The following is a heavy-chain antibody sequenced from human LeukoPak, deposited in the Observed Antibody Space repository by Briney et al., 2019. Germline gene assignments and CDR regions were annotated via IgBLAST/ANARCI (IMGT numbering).Heavy chain of an antibody. J-gene: IGHJ4*02. V-gene: IGHV3-7*01. CDR3: ARDSPERGYSYGPLDNYFDY. D-gene: IGHD5-18*01. CDR2: IKQDGSEK. CDR1: GFTFISYW. Sequence: PGGSLRLSCAASGFTFISYWMSWVRQAPGKGLEWVANIKQDGSEKYYVDSVKGRFTISRDNAKNSLYLQMNSPRAEDTAVYYCARDSPERGYSYGPLDNYFDYWGQGTLVTVSS.